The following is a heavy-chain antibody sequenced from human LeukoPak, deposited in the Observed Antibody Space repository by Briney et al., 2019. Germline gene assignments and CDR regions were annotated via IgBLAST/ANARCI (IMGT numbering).Heavy chain of an antibody. CDR2: IYYSGST. Sequence: SETLSLTCTVSGGSISSYYWSWIRQPPGKGLEWIGYIYYSGSTNYNPSLKSRVTISVDTSKNQFSLKLSSVTAADTAVYYCARDYQGGYGDKTVDYWGQGTLVTVSS. CDR1: GGSISSYY. J-gene: IGHJ4*02. D-gene: IGHD5-18*01. CDR3: ARDYQGGYGDKTVDY. V-gene: IGHV4-59*12.